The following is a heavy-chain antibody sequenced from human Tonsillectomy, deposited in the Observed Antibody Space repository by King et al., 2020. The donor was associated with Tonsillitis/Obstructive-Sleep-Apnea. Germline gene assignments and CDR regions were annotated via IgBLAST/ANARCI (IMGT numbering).Heavy chain of an antibody. J-gene: IGHJ6*03. CDR3: ARQQGWTYPYYYNVDV. D-gene: IGHD3/OR15-3a*01. CDR2: IYLGDSDT. V-gene: IGHV5-51*01. CDR1: GYSFTSYW. Sequence: QLVQSGAEVKKPGESLKISCKGSGYSFTSYWIGWVRQMPGQGLEWMGIIYLGDSDTRYSPSFQGQVTISADKPISTAYLQWSSLKASDTAMYYCARQQGWTYPYYYNVDVWGKGTTVTVSS.